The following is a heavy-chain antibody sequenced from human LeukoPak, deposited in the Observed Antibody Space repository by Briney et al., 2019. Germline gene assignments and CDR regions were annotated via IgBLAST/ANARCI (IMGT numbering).Heavy chain of an antibody. CDR2: IIPIFGTA. CDR3: ARMRRGRFDIFDY. J-gene: IGHJ4*02. V-gene: IGHV1-69*13. CDR1: GGTFSSYA. D-gene: IGHD2-15*01. Sequence: GASVKVSCKASGGTFSSYAISWVRQAPGQGLEWMGGIIPIFGTANYAQKFQGRVTITADESTSTAYMELRSLRSDDTAVYYCARMRRGRFDIFDYWGQGTLVTVSS.